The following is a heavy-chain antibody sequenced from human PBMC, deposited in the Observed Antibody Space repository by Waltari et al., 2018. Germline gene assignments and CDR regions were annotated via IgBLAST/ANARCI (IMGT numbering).Heavy chain of an antibody. CDR2: IRSKAYGGTT. V-gene: IGHV3-49*04. Sequence: EVQLVESGGGLVQPGRSLRLSCTASGFTFGDYAMSWVRQAPGKGLEWVGFIRSKAYGGTTEYAPSVKGRFTISRDDSKSIAYLQMNSLKTEDTAVYYCTGSYDFWSGYAFDIWGQGTMVTVSS. CDR3: TGSYDFWSGYAFDI. CDR1: GFTFGDYA. D-gene: IGHD3-3*01. J-gene: IGHJ3*02.